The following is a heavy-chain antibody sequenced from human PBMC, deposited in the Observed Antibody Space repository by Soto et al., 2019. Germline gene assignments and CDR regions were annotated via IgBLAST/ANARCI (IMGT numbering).Heavy chain of an antibody. CDR2: MNPNSGNT. D-gene: IGHD3-3*01. CDR3: ARGTPGGYDFWSGYYNSWFDP. CDR1: GYTFTSYD. V-gene: IGHV1-8*01. Sequence: QVQLVQSGAEVKKPGASVKVSCKASGYTFTSYDINWVRQATGQGLEWMGWMNPNSGNTGYAQKFQGRVTMTRNTSISTAYMELSSLRSEDTAVYYCARGTPGGYDFWSGYYNSWFDPWGQGTLVTVSS. J-gene: IGHJ5*02.